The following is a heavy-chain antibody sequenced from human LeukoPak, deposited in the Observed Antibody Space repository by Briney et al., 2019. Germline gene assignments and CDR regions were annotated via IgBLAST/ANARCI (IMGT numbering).Heavy chain of an antibody. V-gene: IGHV4-39*07. CDR1: GGSISSSSYY. J-gene: IGHJ5*02. D-gene: IGHD3-16*02. CDR3: ARVNYVWGSYRPNWFDP. CDR2: IYYNGRN. Sequence: SETLSLTCTVSGGSISSSSYYWVWSRQPPGKGLEWIGSIYYNGRNYYNPSLKSRVTISVDTSKNQFSLKLSSVTAADTAVYYCARVNYVWGSYRPNWFDPWGQGTLVTVSS.